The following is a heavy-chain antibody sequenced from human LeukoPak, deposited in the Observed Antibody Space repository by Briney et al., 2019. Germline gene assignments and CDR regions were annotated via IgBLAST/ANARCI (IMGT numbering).Heavy chain of an antibody. CDR2: IYYSGST. CDR3: ARHQGGPDYGDYGSISAPVGL. Sequence: PSQTLSLTCTVSGGSISSGDYYWSWIRQPPGKGLEWIGYIYYSGSTNYNPSLKSRVTISVDTSKNQFSLKLSSVTAADTAVYYCARHQGGPDYGDYGSISAPVGLWGRGTLVTVSS. D-gene: IGHD4-17*01. CDR1: GGSISSGDYY. V-gene: IGHV4-61*08. J-gene: IGHJ2*01.